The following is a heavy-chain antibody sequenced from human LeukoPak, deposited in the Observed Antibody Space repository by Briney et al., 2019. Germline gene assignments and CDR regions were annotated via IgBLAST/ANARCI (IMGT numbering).Heavy chain of an antibody. J-gene: IGHJ4*02. CDR3: ARDQATVSTRRSDFDY. D-gene: IGHD4-11*01. CDR1: GFTFSSYN. V-gene: IGHV3-21*01. Sequence: PGGSLRLSCAASGFTFSSYNMNWVRQAPGKGLEWVSSISSSGTYIFYADSVKGRFTISRDNAKDSLFLQMNSLRAEGTAVYYCARDQATVSTRRSDFDYWGQGTLVTVSS. CDR2: ISSSGTYI.